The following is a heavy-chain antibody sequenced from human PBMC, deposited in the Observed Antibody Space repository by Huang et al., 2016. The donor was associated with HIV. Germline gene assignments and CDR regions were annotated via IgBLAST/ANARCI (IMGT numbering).Heavy chain of an antibody. CDR2: IDYSGST. CDR1: GGSISSSSYY. V-gene: IGHV4-39*01. Sequence: QLQLQESGPGLVKPSETLSLTCSVSGGSISSSSYYWGWIRQPPGKGLEWIGSIDYSGSTFYNPALKSGVTIAVDTSKTQFSLRLSSVTAADTSVYYCARHMDCSSSSCLAGGHERGPFDMWGQGTMVTVSS. D-gene: IGHD2-2*01. CDR3: ARHMDCSSSSCLAGGHERGPFDM. J-gene: IGHJ3*02.